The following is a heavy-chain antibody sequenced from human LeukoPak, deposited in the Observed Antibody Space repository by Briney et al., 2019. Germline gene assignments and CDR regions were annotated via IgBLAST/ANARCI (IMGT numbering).Heavy chain of an antibody. CDR3: AKEMSAAGLFDY. CDR1: GFTFSNAW. J-gene: IGHJ4*02. CDR2: ISGSGGST. Sequence: GGSLRLSCEASGFTFSNAWMSWVRQAPGKGLEWVSAISGSGGSTYYADSVKGRFTISRDNSKNTLYLQMNSLRAEDTAVYYCAKEMSAAGLFDYWGQGTLVTVSS. V-gene: IGHV3-23*01. D-gene: IGHD6-13*01.